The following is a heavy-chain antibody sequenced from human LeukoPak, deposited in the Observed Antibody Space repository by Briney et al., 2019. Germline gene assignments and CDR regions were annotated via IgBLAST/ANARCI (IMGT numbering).Heavy chain of an antibody. CDR3: SRGGYGDYHNWFDP. V-gene: IGHV3-33*01. CDR1: GFTVSSFV. Sequence: PGGSLRLSCGASGFTVSSFVMHWGRQAPGKGQERVADIWYNGSNKYYSESVKVRFTISRYNSNNTLYLQMNSLRAEETAVYYCSRGGYGDYHNWFDPWGQGTLVIVSS. CDR2: IWYNGSNK. J-gene: IGHJ5*02. D-gene: IGHD4-17*01.